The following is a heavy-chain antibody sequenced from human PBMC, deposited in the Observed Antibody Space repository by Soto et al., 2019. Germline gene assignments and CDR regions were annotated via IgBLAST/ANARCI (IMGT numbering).Heavy chain of an antibody. CDR1: GGTFSSYA. CDR2: IIPIFGTA. Sequence: GASVKVSCKASGGTFSSYAISWVRQAPRQGLEWMGGIIPIFGTANYAQKFQGRVTITADESTSTAYMELSSLRSEDTAVYYCARDTAAMVSGTRNYYYYGMDVWGQGTTVTVSS. J-gene: IGHJ6*02. V-gene: IGHV1-69*13. CDR3: ARDTAAMVSGTRNYYYYGMDV. D-gene: IGHD5-18*01.